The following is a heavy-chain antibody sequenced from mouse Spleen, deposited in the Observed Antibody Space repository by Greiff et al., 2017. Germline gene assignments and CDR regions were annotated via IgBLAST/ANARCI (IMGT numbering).Heavy chain of an antibody. V-gene: IGHV1-82*01. CDR1: GYAFSSSW. CDR3: ARSTTVVPYFDY. D-gene: IGHD1-1*01. Sequence: VQLQQSGPELVKPGASVKISCKASGYAFSSSWMYWVKQRPGKGLEWIGRIYPGDGDTNYNGKFKGKATLTADKSSSTAYMQLSSLTSEDSAVYFCARSTTVVPYFDYWGQGTTLTVSS. J-gene: IGHJ2*01. CDR2: IYPGDGDT.